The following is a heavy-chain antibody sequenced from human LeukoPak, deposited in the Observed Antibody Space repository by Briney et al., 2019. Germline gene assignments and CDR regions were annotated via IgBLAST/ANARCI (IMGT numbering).Heavy chain of an antibody. V-gene: IGHV1-69*05. CDR1: GGTFSIYA. CDR2: IIPIFGTA. CDR3: ARLWDYSSGYNDY. J-gene: IGHJ4*02. D-gene: IGHD3-22*01. Sequence: SLKVSCKASGGTFSIYAISWVRQAPGQGLEWMGGIIPIFGTANYAQKFQGRVTITTDESTSTAYMELSSLRSEDTAVYYCARLWDYSSGYNDYWGQGTLVTVSS.